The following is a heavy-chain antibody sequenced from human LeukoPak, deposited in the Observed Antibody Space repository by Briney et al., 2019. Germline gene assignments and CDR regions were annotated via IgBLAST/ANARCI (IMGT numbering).Heavy chain of an antibody. D-gene: IGHD3-10*01. J-gene: IGHJ6*02. V-gene: IGHV3-43*02. CDR2: ISGSGDNT. CDR1: GFTFNTYA. CDR3: AKDISPMVRGVIVTYYYYGMDV. Sequence: GGSLRLSCTASGFTFNTYAMTWVRQAPGKGLEWVSPISGSGDNTYYADSVKGRFTISRDNSKNSLYLQMNSLRTEDTALYYCAKDISPMVRGVIVTYYYYGMDVWGQGTTVTVSS.